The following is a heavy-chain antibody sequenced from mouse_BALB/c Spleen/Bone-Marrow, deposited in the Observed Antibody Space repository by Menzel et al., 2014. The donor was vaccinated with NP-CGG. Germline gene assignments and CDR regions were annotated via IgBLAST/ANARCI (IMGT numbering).Heavy chain of an antibody. D-gene: IGHD2-14*01. V-gene: IGHV1-77*01. CDR3: ARGGYYRYDGFAY. CDR2: IYPGNGNT. CDR1: GYTFTDYY. J-gene: IGHJ3*01. Sequence: VQLQQSGAELARPGASVKLSCKASGYTFTDYYTNWVRRRTGQGLEWIGEIYPGNGNTYYNEKFKGKATLTADKSSSTAYMQLSSLTSEDSAVYFCARGGYYRYDGFAYWGQGTLVTVSA.